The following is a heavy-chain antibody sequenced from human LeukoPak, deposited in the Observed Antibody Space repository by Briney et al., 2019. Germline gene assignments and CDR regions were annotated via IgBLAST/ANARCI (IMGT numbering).Heavy chain of an antibody. CDR3: ARDKTPLWRRGYSGQKEIDAFDI. CDR1: GFTFSSYT. V-gene: IGHV3-21*06. Sequence: PGGSLRLSCAASGFTFSSYTMNWVRQAPGKGLEWVSSISSSSNYIYYADSVKGRFTISRDNAKNSLYLQMSSLRAEDTAVYYCARDKTPLWRRGYSGQKEIDAFDIWGQGTMVTVSS. D-gene: IGHD5-12*01. J-gene: IGHJ3*02. CDR2: ISSSSNYI.